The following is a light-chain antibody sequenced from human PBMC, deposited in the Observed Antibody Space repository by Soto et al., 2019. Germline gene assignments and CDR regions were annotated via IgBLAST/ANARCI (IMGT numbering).Light chain of an antibody. Sequence: EIVMTQSPATLSMTPGERATLSCRASQSVSSNLAWYQQKPGQAPRLLIYGASTRATGIPARFSGSGSGTEFTLAISSLQSEDFALYYCQQYNNWPPITFGQGTQLEIK. CDR3: QQYNNWPPIT. V-gene: IGKV3-15*01. CDR1: QSVSSN. CDR2: GAS. J-gene: IGKJ5*01.